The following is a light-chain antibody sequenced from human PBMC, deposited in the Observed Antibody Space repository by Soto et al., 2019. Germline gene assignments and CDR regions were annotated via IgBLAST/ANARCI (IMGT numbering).Light chain of an antibody. J-gene: IGKJ4*01. CDR2: GAS. Sequence: DIQMTQSPSSLSASVVDRVTITFQASQDITNYLNWYQQKPGKAPNLLIYGASNLETGVPSRFSGSGSGTDFTFTISSLQPEDIATYYRQQYDNLPLTFGGGTKVDIK. CDR3: QQYDNLPLT. V-gene: IGKV1-33*01. CDR1: QDITNY.